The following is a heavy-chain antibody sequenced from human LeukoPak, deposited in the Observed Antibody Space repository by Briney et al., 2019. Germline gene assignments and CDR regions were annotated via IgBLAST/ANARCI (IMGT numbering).Heavy chain of an antibody. Sequence: SETLSLTCTVSAGSISSYYWSWIRQPAGKGLEWIGRIYTSGSTNYNPSLKSRVTISVDTSKNQFSLKLSSVTAADTAVYYCARGFHLLSHVANAFDIWGQGTMVTVSS. CDR1: AGSISSYY. J-gene: IGHJ3*02. CDR2: IYTSGST. D-gene: IGHD3-10*01. V-gene: IGHV4-4*07. CDR3: ARGFHLLSHVANAFDI.